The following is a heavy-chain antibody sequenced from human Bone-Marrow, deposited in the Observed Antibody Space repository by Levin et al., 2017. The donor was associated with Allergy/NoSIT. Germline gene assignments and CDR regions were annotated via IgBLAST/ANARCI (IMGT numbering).Heavy chain of an antibody. V-gene: IGHV3-7*01. D-gene: IGHD2-8*01. CDR2: IKQDGSEK. CDR3: ARDRGLMIYLFYGLDL. Sequence: GGSLRLSCAASGFAFSNYWMNWVRQAPGKGLEWVASIKQDGSEKNYVDSVKGRFTISRDNAKNSMYLQMDSLRAEDTAVYYCARDRGLMIYLFYGLDLWGQGTTVTVSS. CDR1: GFAFSNYW. J-gene: IGHJ6*02.